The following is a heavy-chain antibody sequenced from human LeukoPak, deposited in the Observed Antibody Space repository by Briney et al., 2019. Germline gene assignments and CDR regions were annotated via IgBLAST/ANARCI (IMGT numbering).Heavy chain of an antibody. CDR2: INPLSGGP. D-gene: IGHD3-3*01. CDR3: AREGIKIFGGWAPFDP. CDR1: GYTFTDNY. Sequence: ASVKVSCKASGYTFTDNYIHWVRQAPGQGLEWMGWINPLSGGPMYAQKFQGRATMTRDTSLSTAYIELDGLKSDDTAIYYCAREGIKIFGGWAPFDPWGQGTLVTVS. J-gene: IGHJ5*02. V-gene: IGHV1-2*02.